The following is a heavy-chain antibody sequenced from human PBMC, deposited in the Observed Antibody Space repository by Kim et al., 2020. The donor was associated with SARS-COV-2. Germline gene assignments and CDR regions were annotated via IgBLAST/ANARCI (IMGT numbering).Heavy chain of an antibody. CDR2: ISCNSGSI. D-gene: IGHD2-21*01. CDR1: GFTFDDYA. J-gene: IGHJ4*02. CDR3: AKDEGDSDTSNFDY. V-gene: IGHV3-9*01. Sequence: GGSLRLSCAASGFTFDDYAMHWVRQAPGKGLEWVSGISCNSGSIGYADSVKGRFTISRDNAKNSLYLQMNSLRAEDTALYYCAKDEGDSDTSNFDYWGQGTLVTVSS.